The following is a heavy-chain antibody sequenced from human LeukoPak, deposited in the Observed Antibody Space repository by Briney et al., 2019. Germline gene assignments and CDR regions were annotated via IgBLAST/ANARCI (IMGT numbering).Heavy chain of an antibody. J-gene: IGHJ6*03. Sequence: GGSLRLSCAASGFIFDDYAMHWVRQAPGKGLEWVSGISWNSDSIDYANSVKGRFTISRDNAKNSLYLQMNSLRTEDMALYYCAKGGGGRLIYYCYVDVWGKGTTVTVSS. CDR2: ISWNSDSI. D-gene: IGHD3-16*01. V-gene: IGHV3-9*03. CDR3: AKGGGGRLIYYCYVDV. CDR1: GFIFDDYA.